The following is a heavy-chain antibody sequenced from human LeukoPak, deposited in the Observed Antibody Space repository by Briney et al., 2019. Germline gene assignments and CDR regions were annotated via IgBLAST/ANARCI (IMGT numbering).Heavy chain of an antibody. CDR1: GGSFSGYY. V-gene: IGHV4-34*01. CDR3: ARRQSYLWFGELFLDY. D-gene: IGHD3-10*01. CDR2: INHSGST. Sequence: SETLSLTRAVYGGSFSGYYWSWIRQPPGKGLEWIGEINHSGSTNYNPSLKSRVTISVDTSKNQFSLKLSSVTAADTAVYYCARRQSYLWFGELFLDYWGQGTLVTVSS. J-gene: IGHJ4*02.